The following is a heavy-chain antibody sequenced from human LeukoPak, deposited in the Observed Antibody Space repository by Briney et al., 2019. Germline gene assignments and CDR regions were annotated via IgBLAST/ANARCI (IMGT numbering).Heavy chain of an antibody. CDR2: ISWNSGSI. CDR3: ASQGPIDAFDI. CDR1: GFTFDDYA. V-gene: IGHV3-9*01. Sequence: GGSLRLSCAASGFTFDDYAMHWVRQAPGKGLEWVSSISWNSGSIGYADSVKGRFTISRDNAKNSLYLQMNSLRAEDTALYYCASQGPIDAFDIWGQGTMVTVSS. J-gene: IGHJ3*02.